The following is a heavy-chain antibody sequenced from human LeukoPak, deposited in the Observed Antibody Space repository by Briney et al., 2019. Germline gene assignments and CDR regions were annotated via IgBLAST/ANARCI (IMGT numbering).Heavy chain of an antibody. CDR3: ARDGGIAVAGMIYNWFDT. Sequence: GGSLRLSCAASGFTFSSYSMNWVRQAPGKGLEWVSSISSSSSYIYYADSVKDRFTISRDNAKNSLYLQMNSLRAEDTAVYYCARDGGIAVAGMIYNWFDTWGQGTLVTVSA. D-gene: IGHD6-19*01. CDR2: ISSSSSYI. CDR1: GFTFSSYS. V-gene: IGHV3-21*01. J-gene: IGHJ5*02.